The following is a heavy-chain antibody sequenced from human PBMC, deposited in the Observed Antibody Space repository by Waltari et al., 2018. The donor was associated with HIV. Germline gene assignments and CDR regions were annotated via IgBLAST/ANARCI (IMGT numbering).Heavy chain of an antibody. CDR2: IYYSGST. D-gene: IGHD5-12*01. J-gene: IGHJ4*02. V-gene: IGHV4-39*01. CDR1: GGSISSSSYY. Sequence: QLQLQESGPGLVKPSETLSLTCAVSGGSISSSSYYWGWIRQPPGQGLEWIGSIYYSGSTYYNSSLKSRVTISVDTSKNQFSLKLSSVTAADTAVYYCARKGDGYNLYFNYWGQGTLVTVSS. CDR3: ARKGDGYNLYFNY.